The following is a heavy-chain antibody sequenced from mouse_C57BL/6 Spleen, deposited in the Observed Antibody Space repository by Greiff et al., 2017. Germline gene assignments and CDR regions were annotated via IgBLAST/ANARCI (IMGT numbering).Heavy chain of an antibody. J-gene: IGHJ1*03. CDR2: ISDGGSYT. V-gene: IGHV5-4*01. Sequence: EVQRVESGGGLVKPGGSLKLSCAASGFTFRSYAMSWVRQTPEKRLEWVATISDGGSYTYYPDNVKGRFTISRDNAKNNLYLQMSHLKSEDTAMYYCARGPEDWYFDVWGTGTTVTVSS. CDR1: GFTFRSYA. CDR3: ARGPEDWYFDV.